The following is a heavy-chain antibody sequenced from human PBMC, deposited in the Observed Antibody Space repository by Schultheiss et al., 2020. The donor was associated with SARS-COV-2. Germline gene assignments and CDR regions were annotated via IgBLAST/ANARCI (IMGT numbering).Heavy chain of an antibody. V-gene: IGHV1-2*02. Sequence: GESLKISCKASGYTFTGYYMHWVRQAPGQGLEWMGWINPNSGGTNYAQKFQGRVTMTRDTSISTAYMELSRLRSDDTAVYYCARETVIAEPPAYNWFDPWGQGTLVTVSS. CDR1: GYTFTGYY. CDR3: ARETVIAEPPAYNWFDP. CDR2: INPNSGGT. J-gene: IGHJ5*02. D-gene: IGHD2-21*01.